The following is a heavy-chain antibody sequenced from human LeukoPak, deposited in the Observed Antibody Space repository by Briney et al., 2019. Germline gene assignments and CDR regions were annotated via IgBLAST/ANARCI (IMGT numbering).Heavy chain of an antibody. CDR3: ARIGYCSSTSCYRYYYYMDV. CDR1: GYSFTSYW. J-gene: IGHJ6*03. CDR2: IYPGDSDT. V-gene: IGHV5-51*01. Sequence: GESLKISCKGSGYSFTSYWIGGVRQMPGKGLEWMGIIYPGDSDTRYSPSFQGQVTISADKSISTAYLQWSSLKASDTAMYYCARIGYCSSTSCYRYYYYMDVWGKGTTVTVSS. D-gene: IGHD2-2*02.